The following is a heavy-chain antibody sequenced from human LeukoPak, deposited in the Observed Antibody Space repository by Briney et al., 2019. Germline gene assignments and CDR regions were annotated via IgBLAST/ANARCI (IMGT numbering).Heavy chain of an antibody. J-gene: IGHJ4*02. CDR1: GFTFDGYA. V-gene: IGHV3-23*01. CDR2: ISASGGST. D-gene: IGHD3-22*01. CDR3: AKAFYDSAGYYLYYFDY. Sequence: GGSLRLSCAASGFTFDGYAMSWVRQAPGKGLEWVSGISASGGSTYYADSVKGRFTISRDNSKNTLYLQMNSLRAEDTAVYYCAKAFYDSAGYYLYYFDYWGQGTLVTVSS.